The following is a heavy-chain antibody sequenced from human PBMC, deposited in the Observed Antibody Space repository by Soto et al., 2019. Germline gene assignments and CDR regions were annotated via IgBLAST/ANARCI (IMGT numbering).Heavy chain of an antibody. D-gene: IGHD2-21*01. Sequence: SETLSLTCTVSGGSISSGGYFWSWIRQHPGKGLEWIGFIYYSGSTYYNPSLKSRVTISVDTSKNQFSLKLTSVNTADTAIYYCTRGGDPYKTGHWGQGTLVTVSS. CDR3: TRGGDPYKTGH. J-gene: IGHJ4*02. CDR2: IYYSGST. CDR1: GGSISSGGYF. V-gene: IGHV4-31*03.